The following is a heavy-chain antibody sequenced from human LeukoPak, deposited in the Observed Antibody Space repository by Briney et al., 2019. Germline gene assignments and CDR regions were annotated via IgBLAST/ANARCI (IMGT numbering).Heavy chain of an antibody. V-gene: IGHV3-23*01. CDR1: GLTFSSYG. CDR2: LSGSGGAT. D-gene: IGHD3-22*01. CDR3: ARSKYHNTGYYYSYFEY. Sequence: PGGSLRLSCVASGLTFSSYGMGWVRQAPGKGLEWVAGLSGSGGATDYADSVKGRFTISRDNFKNTVYLQMDSLRAEDTAVYFCARSKYHNTGYYYSYFEYWGQGTLVTVSS. J-gene: IGHJ4*02.